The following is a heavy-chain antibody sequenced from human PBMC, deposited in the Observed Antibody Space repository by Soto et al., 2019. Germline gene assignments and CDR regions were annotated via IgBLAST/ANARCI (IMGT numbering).Heavy chain of an antibody. J-gene: IGHJ5*02. D-gene: IGHD3-16*02. CDR3: ARGRKYDYVWGSYRPPPNWFDP. CDR1: GGTFSSYA. CDR2: IIPIFGTA. V-gene: IGHV1-69*01. Sequence: QVQLVQSGAEVKKPGSSVKVSCKASGGTFSSYAISWVRQAPGQGLEWMGGIIPIFGTANYAQKFQGRVTITADESTITAYMELISLRSEDTAVYYCARGRKYDYVWGSYRPPPNWFDPWGQGTLVTVSS.